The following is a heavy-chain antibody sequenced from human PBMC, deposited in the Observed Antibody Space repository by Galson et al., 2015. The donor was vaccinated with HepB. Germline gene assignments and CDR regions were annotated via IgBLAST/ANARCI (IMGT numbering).Heavy chain of an antibody. CDR1: GFTFTSSA. Sequence: SVKVSCKASGFTFTSSAVQWVRQARGQRLEWIGWIVVGSGNTNYAQKFQEGVTITRDMSTSTAYMELSSLRSEDTAVYYCAADRSHSSGWYPIDYWGQGTLVTVSS. D-gene: IGHD6-19*01. CDR2: IVVGSGNT. J-gene: IGHJ4*02. V-gene: IGHV1-58*01. CDR3: AADRSHSSGWYPIDY.